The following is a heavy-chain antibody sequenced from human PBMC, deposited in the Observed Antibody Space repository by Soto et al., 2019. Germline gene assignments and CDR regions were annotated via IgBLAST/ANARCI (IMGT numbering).Heavy chain of an antibody. D-gene: IGHD1-7*01. CDR1: GGPVRDGTYD. J-gene: IGHJ5*02. V-gene: IGHV4-61*01. Sequence: PSETLSVTCIFSGGPVRDGTYDWAWLRQPPGKGLEWIGHIYHSGSTIYNPSLKSRVTISIDTSKSQFSLNLNSMTAADTALYYCAGYNWNYYFDPWGQGTMVTVSS. CDR2: IYHSGST. CDR3: AGYNWNYYFDP.